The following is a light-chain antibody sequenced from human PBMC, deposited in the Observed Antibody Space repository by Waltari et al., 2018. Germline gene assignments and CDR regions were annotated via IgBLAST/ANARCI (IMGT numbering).Light chain of an antibody. J-gene: IGLJ6*01. CDR2: GVG. CDR1: SRDVGDYDL. V-gene: IGLV2-23*02. Sequence: QSALTQSASVSGSPGQSITISCTGTSRDVGDYDLVSWYQQLPGRAPKLILFGVGKRPSGIPDRFSGSKAGNTASLTISGLQSEDDAHYYCSSYTQSRTSVFGGGTKVTVL. CDR3: SSYTQSRTSV.